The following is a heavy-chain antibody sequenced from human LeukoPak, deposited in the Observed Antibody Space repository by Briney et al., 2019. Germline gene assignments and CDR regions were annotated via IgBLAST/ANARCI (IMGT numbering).Heavy chain of an antibody. J-gene: IGHJ4*02. D-gene: IGHD6-6*01. CDR1: GFTFSGSA. CDR2: IRSKTNSYAT. V-gene: IGHV3-73*01. Sequence: QTGGSLRLSCAASGFTFSGSAMHWVRQASGKGLEWVGRIRSKTNSYATTYAASVEGRFTISRDDSKNTAYLQMNSLKTEDTAVYYCTRRIAAYALDYWGQGTLVTVSS. CDR3: TRRIAAYALDY.